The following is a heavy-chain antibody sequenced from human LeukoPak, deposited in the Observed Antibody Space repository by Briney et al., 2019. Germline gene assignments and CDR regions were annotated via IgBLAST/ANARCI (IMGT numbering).Heavy chain of an antibody. J-gene: IGHJ4*02. V-gene: IGHV3-53*01. D-gene: IGHD1-26*01. CDR3: ATDAFSASPQNAY. CDR1: GFPLSSNY. Sequence: PGGSLRLYCAASGFPLSSNYMTWVRQAPGKGLEWVSLIYSDGTTYYADSVKGRFTVSRDNSKNTLYLQMKSLRAEDTAVYYCATDAFSASPQNAYWGQGTLVTVSS. CDR2: IYSDGTT.